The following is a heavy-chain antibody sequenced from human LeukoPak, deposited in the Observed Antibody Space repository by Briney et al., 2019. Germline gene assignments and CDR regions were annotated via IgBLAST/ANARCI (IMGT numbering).Heavy chain of an antibody. D-gene: IGHD5-24*01. CDR3: AKDIQLST. J-gene: IGHJ3*01. Sequence: QPGGSLRLSCAASGFTFSSAAMTWVRQAPGKGLEWVSLIASSGGSTYYADSVKGRFTISRDNSKNTLSLQMSSLRVEDTAIYYCAKDIQLSTWGLGTMVTVSS. CDR1: GFTFSSAA. CDR2: IASSGGST. V-gene: IGHV3-23*01.